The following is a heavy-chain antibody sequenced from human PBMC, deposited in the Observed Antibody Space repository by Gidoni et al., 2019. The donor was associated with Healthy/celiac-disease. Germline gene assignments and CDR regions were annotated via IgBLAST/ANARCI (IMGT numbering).Heavy chain of an antibody. J-gene: IGHJ4*02. CDR2: IYYSGST. V-gene: IGHV4-59*01. Sequence: QVQLQASCPGLVKPSETLSLTCTVSGGSISSYYWSWIRQPPGKGLEWIGYIYYSGSTNYNPSLKSRVTIAVDASKNQFYLKLSSVTAADTAVYYCARDRSSGWFDYWGQGTLVTVSS. CDR1: GGSISSYY. D-gene: IGHD6-19*01. CDR3: ARDRSSGWFDY.